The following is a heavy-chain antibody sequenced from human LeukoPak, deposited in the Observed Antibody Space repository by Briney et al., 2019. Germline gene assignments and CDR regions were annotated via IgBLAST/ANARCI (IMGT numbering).Heavy chain of an antibody. D-gene: IGHD3-22*01. CDR3: ARGSYSFDSSSSPLGPLFDS. J-gene: IGHJ4*02. CDR1: GYTFTGYY. Sequence: ASVKVSCKASGYTFTGYYMHWVRQAPGQGLEWMGIINPSGGSTSYAQKFQGRVTMTRDTSTSTVYMELSSLRSEDTAVYYCARGSYSFDSSSSPLGPLFDSWGQGTLVTVSS. CDR2: INPSGGST. V-gene: IGHV1-46*01.